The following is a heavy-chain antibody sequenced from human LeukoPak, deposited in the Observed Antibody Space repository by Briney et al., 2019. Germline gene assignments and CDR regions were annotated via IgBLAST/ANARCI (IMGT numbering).Heavy chain of an antibody. Sequence: AGGSLRLSCAASGFTFSSYAMHWVRQAPGKGLEWVAVISYDGSNKYYADSVKGRFTISRDNSKNTLYLQMNSLRAEDTAVYYCAKWFRSTSCPLDYWGQGTLVTVSS. D-gene: IGHD2-2*01. CDR1: GFTFSSYA. CDR3: AKWFRSTSCPLDY. CDR2: ISYDGSNK. V-gene: IGHV3-30-3*02. J-gene: IGHJ4*02.